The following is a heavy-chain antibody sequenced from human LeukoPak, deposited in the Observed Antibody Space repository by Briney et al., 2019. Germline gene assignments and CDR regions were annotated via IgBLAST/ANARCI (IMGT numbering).Heavy chain of an antibody. CDR1: GFTFSSYA. Sequence: GGSLRLSCAASGFTFSSYAMSWVRQAPGKGLEWVSAISGSGGSTYYADSVKGRFTISRDNSKNTLYLQMNSLRAEDTAVYYCAKTAIVVVSTLVPEYFQHWGQGTLVTVSS. J-gene: IGHJ1*01. V-gene: IGHV3-23*01. CDR2: ISGSGGST. CDR3: AKTAIVVVSTLVPEYFQH. D-gene: IGHD3-22*01.